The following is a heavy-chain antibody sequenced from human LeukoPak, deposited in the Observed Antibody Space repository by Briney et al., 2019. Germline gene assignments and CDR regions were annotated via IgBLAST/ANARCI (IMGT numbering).Heavy chain of an antibody. CDR1: GFTFSNYW. Sequence: GGSLTLSCAASGFTFSNYWMSWVRQAPGKGLEWVANIKQDGSQKYYVDSVKGRFTISRDNAKNSVYLQMNSLRDEDTAVYYCARRSIGDYWGQGTLVTVSS. J-gene: IGHJ4*02. V-gene: IGHV3-7*01. CDR3: ARRSIGDY. CDR2: IKQDGSQK. D-gene: IGHD2-15*01.